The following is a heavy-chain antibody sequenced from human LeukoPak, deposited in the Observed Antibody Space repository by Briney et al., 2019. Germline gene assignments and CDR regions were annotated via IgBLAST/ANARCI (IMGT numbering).Heavy chain of an antibody. CDR1: GFIFSRLA. V-gene: IGHV3-23*01. CDR2: ISGSGGST. J-gene: IGHJ4*02. Sequence: GGSLRLSCAGSGFIFSRLAMTWVRQAPGQGLEWVSSISGSGGSTYYADSVKGRFTISRDNSKNTLYLQMHSLRAEDTAVYYCAKDNPFSGYDGRDYWGQGTLVAVSS. CDR3: AKDNPFSGYDGRDY. D-gene: IGHD5-12*01.